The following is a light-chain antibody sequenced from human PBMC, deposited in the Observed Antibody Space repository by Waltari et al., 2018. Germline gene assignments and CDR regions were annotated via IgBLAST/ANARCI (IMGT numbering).Light chain of an antibody. V-gene: IGKV1-5*01. J-gene: IGKJ1*01. Sequence: DIQMTQSPSTLSASVGDRVTFTCQASESIGTSLAWYQQKSGKAPKLLIYHASTLEGGVPSRFSGSGSGTDFTLTISSLQPDDFATYYCQHYSHSSPWTFGQGTKVEIK. CDR3: QHYSHSSPWT. CDR1: ESIGTS. CDR2: HAS.